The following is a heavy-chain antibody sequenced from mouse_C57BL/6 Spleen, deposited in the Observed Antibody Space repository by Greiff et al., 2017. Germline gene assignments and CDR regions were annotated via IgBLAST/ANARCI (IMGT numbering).Heavy chain of an antibody. D-gene: IGHD2-1*01. CDR2: IWSGGST. Sequence: QVQLKESGPGLVQPSQSLSITCTVSGFSLTSYGVHWVRQSPGKGLEWLGVIWSGGSTDYNAAFISRLSISKDNSKSQVFFKMNSLQADDTAIYYCARKRGNYGNYYAMDDWGQGTSVTVSS. V-gene: IGHV2-2*01. CDR3: ARKRGNYGNYYAMDD. J-gene: IGHJ4*01. CDR1: GFSLTSYG.